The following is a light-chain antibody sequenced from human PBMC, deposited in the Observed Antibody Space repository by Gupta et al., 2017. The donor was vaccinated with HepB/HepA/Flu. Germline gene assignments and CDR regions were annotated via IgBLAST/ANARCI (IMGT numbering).Light chain of an antibody. J-gene: IGKJ5*01. CDR2: AAS. V-gene: IGKV1-9*01. CDR3: QQRNSYPIT. CDR1: QGISSY. Sequence: DIQLTQSPSFLSASVGDRVTITCRASQGISSYLAWYQQKPGKAPKLLIYAASTVQSGAPSRFSGSGSGTEFTLTISSLQPEDFATYYCQQRNSYPITFGQGTXLEIK.